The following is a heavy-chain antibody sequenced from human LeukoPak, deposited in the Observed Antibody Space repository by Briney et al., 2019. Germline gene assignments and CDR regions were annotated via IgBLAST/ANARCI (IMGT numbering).Heavy chain of an antibody. CDR2: TVNDGGNA. CDR3: ARDSITGDNSFDY. CDR1: GFTFSTYG. J-gene: IGHJ4*02. D-gene: IGHD7-27*01. Sequence: GGSLRLSCAASGFTFSTYGMQWVRQAPGKGLEWVAVTVNDGGNAHYADSVRGRFTISRDNSKNTLYLQMNSLRAEDTAVYYCARDSITGDNSFDYWGRGTLVTVSS. V-gene: IGHV3-33*05.